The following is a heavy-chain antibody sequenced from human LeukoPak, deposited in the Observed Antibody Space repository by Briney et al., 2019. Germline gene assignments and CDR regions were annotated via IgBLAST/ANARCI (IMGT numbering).Heavy chain of an antibody. CDR3: ARTVRYCTNGVCLNLFDY. Sequence: GGSLRLSCAASGFTFSSYWMSWVRQAPGKGLEWVANIKQDGSEKYYVDSVKGRFTIPRDNAKNSLYLQMNSLRAEDTAVYYCARTVRYCTNGVCLNLFDYWGQGTLVTVSS. J-gene: IGHJ4*02. CDR2: IKQDGSEK. D-gene: IGHD2-8*01. CDR1: GFTFSSYW. V-gene: IGHV3-7*01.